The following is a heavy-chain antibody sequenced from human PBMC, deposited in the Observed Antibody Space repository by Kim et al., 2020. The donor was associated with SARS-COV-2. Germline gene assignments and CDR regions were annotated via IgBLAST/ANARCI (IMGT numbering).Heavy chain of an antibody. J-gene: IGHJ4*02. V-gene: IGHV4-34*01. Sequence: SPNYTPSLKRRVTNSVDTSKNQFSLKLSSVTAADTAVYYCARGPGSGLDYWGQGTLVTVSS. CDR2: SP. CDR3: ARGPGSGLDY. D-gene: IGHD6-19*01.